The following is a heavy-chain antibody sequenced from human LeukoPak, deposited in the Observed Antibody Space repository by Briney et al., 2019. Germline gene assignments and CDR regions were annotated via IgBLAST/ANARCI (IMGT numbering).Heavy chain of an antibody. Sequence: PGGSLRLSCAASGFTFSSYAMSWVRQAPGKGLEWVSAISSSGGSTYYADSVKVRFTISRDNPKNTLYLQMNRLRAEDTAVYYCAKQTGHTYGPFDYWGQGTLVTVSS. CDR3: AKQTGHTYGPFDY. D-gene: IGHD5-18*01. CDR2: ISSSGGST. CDR1: GFTFSSYA. J-gene: IGHJ4*02. V-gene: IGHV3-23*01.